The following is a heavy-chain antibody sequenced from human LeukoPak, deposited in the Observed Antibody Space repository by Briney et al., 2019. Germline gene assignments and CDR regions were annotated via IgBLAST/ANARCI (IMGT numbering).Heavy chain of an antibody. V-gene: IGHV5-51*01. D-gene: IGHD1-26*01. CDR1: GYSFNSYW. CDR2: VYPGDSDT. Sequence: GGSLQISSYGSGYSFNSYWIGWVRRMAGKGLEWMGIVYPGDSDTRYSPSFQGQVTISADKSISTAYLQWSSLKASDTAMYYCARHQIVGATRSPFDYWGQGTLVTVSS. CDR3: ARHQIVGATRSPFDY. J-gene: IGHJ4*02.